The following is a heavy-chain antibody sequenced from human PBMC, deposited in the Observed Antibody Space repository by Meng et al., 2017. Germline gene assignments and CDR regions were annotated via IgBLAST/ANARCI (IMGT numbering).Heavy chain of an antibody. CDR2: IYYSGST. J-gene: IGHJ3*02. CDR1: GGSISSSSYY. D-gene: IGHD6-19*01. CDR3: ARDLVAGTGVSAFDI. Sequence: GSLRLSCTVSGGSISSSSYYWGWTRQPPGKGLEWIGSIYYSGSTYYNPSLKSRVTISVDTSKNQFSLKLSSVTAADTAVYYCARDLVAGTGVSAFDIWGQGTMVTVSS. V-gene: IGHV4-39*07.